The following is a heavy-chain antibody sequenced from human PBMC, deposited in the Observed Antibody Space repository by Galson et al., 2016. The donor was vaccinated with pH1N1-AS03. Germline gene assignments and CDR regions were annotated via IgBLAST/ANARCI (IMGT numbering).Heavy chain of an antibody. J-gene: IGHJ4*02. CDR1: GGSMTSPDW. D-gene: IGHD3-16*02. V-gene: IGHV4-4*01. Sequence: LSLTCAVSGGSMTSPDWWTWVRQPPGKGLEWIGEVHYSGTTSYNPSLNSRVTMSLAKSNNQFSLNLGSVTAADTAVYFCASAGYHTPGYHYWGQGALVTVSA. CDR3: ASAGYHTPGYHY. CDR2: VHYSGTT.